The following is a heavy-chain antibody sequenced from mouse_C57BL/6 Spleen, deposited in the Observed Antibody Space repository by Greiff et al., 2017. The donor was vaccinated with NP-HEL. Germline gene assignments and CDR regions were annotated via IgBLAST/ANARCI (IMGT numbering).Heavy chain of an antibody. V-gene: IGHV1-26*01. CDR1: GYTFTDYY. CDR2: INPNNSGT. J-gene: IGHJ3*01. D-gene: IGHD2-4*01. Sequence: EVQLQQSGPELVKPGASVKISCKASGYTFTDYYMNWVKQSHGKSLEWIGDINPNNSGTSYNQKFKGKATLTVDKSSSTAYMELRSLTSEDSAVYYCARRIYYDYDGFAYWGQGTLVTVSA. CDR3: ARRIYYDYDGFAY.